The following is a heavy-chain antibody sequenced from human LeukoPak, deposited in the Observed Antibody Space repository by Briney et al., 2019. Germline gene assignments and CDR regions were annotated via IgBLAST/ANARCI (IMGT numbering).Heavy chain of an antibody. V-gene: IGHV1-8*02. CDR3: ARGSRRLVTSDY. D-gene: IGHD3-9*01. J-gene: IGHJ4*02. CDR1: GYTFTGYY. CDR2: MNPNSGNT. Sequence: ASVKVSCKASGYTFTGYYMHWVRQAPGQGLEWMGWMNPNSGNTGYAQKFQGRVTMTRNTSISTAYMELSSLRSEDTAVYYCARGSRRLVTSDYWGQGTLVTVSS.